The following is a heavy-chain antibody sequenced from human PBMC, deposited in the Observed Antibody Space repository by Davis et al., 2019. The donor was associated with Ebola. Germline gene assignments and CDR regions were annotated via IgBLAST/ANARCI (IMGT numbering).Heavy chain of an antibody. J-gene: IGHJ3*01. CDR1: GFTFDDYA. Sequence: SLKIPCATSGFTFDDYAMHWVRQAPGKGLEWISGIGYNRDVIDYEESVKGRFTISRDNARSSLYLQMDSLRAEDTALYFCAQDKFMELHVVTLDVWGQGTMVAVSS. CDR2: IGYNRDVI. V-gene: IGHV3-9*01. D-gene: IGHD2-21*01. CDR3: AQDKFMELHVVTLDV.